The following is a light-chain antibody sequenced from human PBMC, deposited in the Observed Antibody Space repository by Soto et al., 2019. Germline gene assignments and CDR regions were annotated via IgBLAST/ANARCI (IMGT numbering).Light chain of an antibody. V-gene: IGLV2-14*01. CDR3: SSYTSSSTLVV. Sequence: QSVLAQPASVSGSPGQSITISCTGTSSDVGGYNYVSWYQQHPGKAPKLMIYDVSNRPSGVSNRFSGSKSGNTASLTISGLQAEDEADYYCSSYTSSSTLVVFGGGTKVPVL. J-gene: IGLJ2*01. CDR2: DVS. CDR1: SSDVGGYNY.